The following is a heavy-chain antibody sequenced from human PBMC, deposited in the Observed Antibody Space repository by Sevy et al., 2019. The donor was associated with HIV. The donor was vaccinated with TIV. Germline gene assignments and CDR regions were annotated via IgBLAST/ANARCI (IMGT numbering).Heavy chain of an antibody. J-gene: IGHJ6*02. Sequence: GGSLRLSCVASGFTVSSNYMSWVRQAPGKGLEWVSVIYSGRSTYYADSVKGRFTISRDNSKKTLYLQMNSLRAEDTAVYYCARVNCSGGSDYYYYGMYVWGQGTTVTVSS. CDR3: ARVNCSGGSDYYYYGMYV. CDR2: IYSGRST. V-gene: IGHV3-53*01. D-gene: IGHD2-15*01. CDR1: GFTVSSNY.